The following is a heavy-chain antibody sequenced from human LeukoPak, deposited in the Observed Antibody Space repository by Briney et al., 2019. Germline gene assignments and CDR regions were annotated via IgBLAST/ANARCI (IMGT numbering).Heavy chain of an antibody. V-gene: IGHV1-24*01. D-gene: IGHD1-26*01. Sequence: ASVKVSCKVSGYTLTELSMHWVRQAPGKGLEWMGGFDPEDGKTIYAQRFQGRVTITADKSTSTVYMELSSLRSEDTAVYYCARDRRPRETNDYWGQGTLVTVSS. CDR2: FDPEDGKT. CDR3: ARDRRPRETNDY. CDR1: GYTLTELS. J-gene: IGHJ4*02.